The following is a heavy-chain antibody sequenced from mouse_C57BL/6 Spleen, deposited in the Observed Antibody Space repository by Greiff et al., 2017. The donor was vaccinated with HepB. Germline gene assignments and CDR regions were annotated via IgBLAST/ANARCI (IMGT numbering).Heavy chain of an antibody. V-gene: IGHV1-66*01. CDR3: ARGKGGFYYFDY. CDR1: GYSFTSYY. Sequence: QVQLQQSGPELVKPGASVKISCKASGYSFTSYYIHWVKQRPGQGLEWIGWIYPGSGNTKYNEKFKGKATLTADTSSSTAYMQLCSLTSEDSAVYYCARGKGGFYYFDYWGQGTTLTVSS. CDR2: IYPGSGNT. J-gene: IGHJ2*01.